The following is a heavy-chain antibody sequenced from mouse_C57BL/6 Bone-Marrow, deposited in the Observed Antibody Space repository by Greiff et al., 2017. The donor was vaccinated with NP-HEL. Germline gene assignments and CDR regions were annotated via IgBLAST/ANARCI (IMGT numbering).Heavy chain of an antibody. CDR1: GYTFTSYG. CDR3: ARSMAYAMGY. V-gene: IGHV1-81*01. Sequence: VQLKQSGAELARPGASVKLSCKASGYTFTSYGISWVKQRTGQGLEWIGEIYPRSGNTYYNEKFKGKATLTADKSSSTAYMELRSLTSEDSAVYFCARSMAYAMGYWGQGTSVTVSA. CDR2: IYPRSGNT. D-gene: IGHD2-3*01. J-gene: IGHJ4*01.